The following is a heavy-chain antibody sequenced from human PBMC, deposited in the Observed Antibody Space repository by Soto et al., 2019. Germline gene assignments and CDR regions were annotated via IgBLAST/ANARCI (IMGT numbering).Heavy chain of an antibody. CDR3: ARDPEARYYFDT. CDR1: GFTFSNYA. Sequence: LRLSCTASGFTFSNYAMHWVRQAPGKGLEWVALISFDSNNKNFAGSVKGRFSVSRDNSRNLLYLQMDRLTAADTAVYYCARDPEARYYFDTWGQGALVTVSS. CDR2: ISFDSNNK. V-gene: IGHV3-30*04. J-gene: IGHJ4*02.